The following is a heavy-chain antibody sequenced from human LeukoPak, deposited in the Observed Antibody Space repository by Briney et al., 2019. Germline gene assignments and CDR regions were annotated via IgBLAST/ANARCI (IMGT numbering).Heavy chain of an antibody. J-gene: IGHJ4*02. V-gene: IGHV3-48*02. CDR2: IISTGTTI. CDR1: GFTFSTFT. CDR3: ARSASSDY. D-gene: IGHD1-26*01. Sequence: PGGSLRLSCAASGFTFSTFTMNWVRQAPGKGLEWVSSIISTGTTIYYADSVKGQFTISRDNAKNSLFLQMNSLRDEDTAVYYCARSASSDYWGQGTLVTVSS.